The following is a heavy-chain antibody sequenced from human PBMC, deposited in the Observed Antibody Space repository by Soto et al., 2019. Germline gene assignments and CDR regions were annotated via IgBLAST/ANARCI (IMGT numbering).Heavy chain of an antibody. Sequence: QVQLVESGGGVVQPGRSLRLSCAASGFTFSTYAMHWVRQAPGKGLEWVAVISYDGSKKYYTDSVKGRFTISRDNSKNTLDLQMNSVRGEDTGVYYCAKDRDYGDFYYYYGMDVWGQGTTVTVSS. V-gene: IGHV3-30-3*01. D-gene: IGHD4-17*01. J-gene: IGHJ6*02. CDR2: ISYDGSKK. CDR1: GFTFSTYA. CDR3: AKDRDYGDFYYYYGMDV.